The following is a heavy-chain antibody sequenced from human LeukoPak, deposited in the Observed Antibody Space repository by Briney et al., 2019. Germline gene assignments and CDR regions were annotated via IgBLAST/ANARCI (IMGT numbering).Heavy chain of an antibody. D-gene: IGHD7-27*01. CDR3: AGAGENAAFDI. Sequence: SETLSLTCTVSGGSISSSRYYWGWIRQPPGKGLEWIGSIYYSGSTYYNPSLKSRVTISVDTSKNQFSLKLSSVTAADTAVYYCAGAGENAAFDIWGQGTMVTVSS. V-gene: IGHV4-39*01. CDR2: IYYSGST. CDR1: GGSISSSRYY. J-gene: IGHJ3*02.